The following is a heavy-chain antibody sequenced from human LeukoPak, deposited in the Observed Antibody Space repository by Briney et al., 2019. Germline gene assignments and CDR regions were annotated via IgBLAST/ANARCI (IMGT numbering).Heavy chain of an antibody. D-gene: IGHD3-22*01. CDR1: GGSFSAYY. J-gene: IGHJ3*01. V-gene: IGHV4-34*01. Sequence: PSETLSLTCAVYGGSFSAYYWSWIRQSPGKGLEWIAEINHRGDTNYNPSVKSRVSISVDTSKNQFSLKLSSVTAADTAVYFCARSERIIMILGGAFDVWGQGTMVTVSS. CDR2: INHRGDT. CDR3: ARSERIIMILGGAFDV.